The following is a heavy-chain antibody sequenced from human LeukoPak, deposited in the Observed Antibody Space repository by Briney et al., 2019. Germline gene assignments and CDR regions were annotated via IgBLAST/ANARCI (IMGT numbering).Heavy chain of an antibody. CDR3: AKDRQGGGDY. CDR1: GFPLCRHA. V-gene: IGHV3-23*01. J-gene: IGHJ4*02. CDR2: ISGSGGST. D-gene: IGHD1-26*01. Sequence: GSPKPPFATSGFPLCRHAKGRGRQAPGKGVEWVSAISGSGGSTYYADSVKGRFTISRDNSKNTLYLQMNSLRAEDTAVYYCAKDRQGGGDYWGQGTLVTVSS.